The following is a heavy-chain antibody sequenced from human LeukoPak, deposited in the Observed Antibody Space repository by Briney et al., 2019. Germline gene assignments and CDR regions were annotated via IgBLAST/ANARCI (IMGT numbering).Heavy chain of an antibody. CDR1: GFTFSSYA. CDR3: AKVLDFWSGSPGFGAFDI. CDR2: ISGSGGST. Sequence: GGSLRLSCAASGFTFSSYAMSWVRQAPGKGLEWVSAISGSGGSTYYADSVKGRFTISRDNSKNTLYLQMNSLRAEDTAVYYRAKVLDFWSGSPGFGAFDIWGQGTMDTVSS. V-gene: IGHV3-23*01. J-gene: IGHJ3*02. D-gene: IGHD3-3*01.